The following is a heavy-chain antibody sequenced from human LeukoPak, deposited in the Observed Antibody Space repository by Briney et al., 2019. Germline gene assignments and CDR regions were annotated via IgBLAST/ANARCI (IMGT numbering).Heavy chain of an antibody. D-gene: IGHD6-13*01. CDR3: ARNSRGSSSPMNY. Sequence: SETLSLGCSVSGGSISSSSDYWGWIRQPPGKGLEWIGSIYYSGSTYYNPSLKSRVTISVDTSKNQFSLKLSSVTAADTAVYYCARNSRGSSSPMNYWGQGTLVTVSS. J-gene: IGHJ4*02. V-gene: IGHV4-39*01. CDR2: IYYSGST. CDR1: GGSISSSSDY.